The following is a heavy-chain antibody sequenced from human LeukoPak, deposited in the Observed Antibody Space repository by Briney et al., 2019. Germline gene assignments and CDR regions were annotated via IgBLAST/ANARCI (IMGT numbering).Heavy chain of an antibody. D-gene: IGHD5-24*01. Sequence: GGSLRLSCAASGFTFNSYWMTWVRQAPGKGLECVAIIKKDGSEKYHVDSVKGRFTISRDNAKNSLYLQMNSLRAEDTAVYYCGTGWAVDFWGQGTLVTVSS. V-gene: IGHV3-7*01. CDR3: GTGWAVDF. CDR2: IKKDGSEK. CDR1: GFTFNSYW. J-gene: IGHJ4*02.